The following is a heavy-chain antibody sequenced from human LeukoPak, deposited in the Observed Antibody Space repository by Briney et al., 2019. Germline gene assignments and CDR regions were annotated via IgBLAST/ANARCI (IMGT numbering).Heavy chain of an antibody. J-gene: IGHJ4*02. CDR3: ARHSYNPFDFDY. Sequence: GGSLRLSFSASGFTFISYGMHWLRQAPGKGLEWVAIIWYDGSNKYYTDSVKGRFTISKDNPKHTLYLQMNSLRVEDTAIYYCARHSYNPFDFDYGRQGTRVTVSS. V-gene: IGHV3-33*01. CDR1: GFTFISYG. D-gene: IGHD5-24*01. CDR2: IWYDGSNK.